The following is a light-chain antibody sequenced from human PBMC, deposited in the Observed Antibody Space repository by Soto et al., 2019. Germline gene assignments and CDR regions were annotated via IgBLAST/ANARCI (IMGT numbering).Light chain of an antibody. CDR2: WAS. V-gene: IGKV4-1*01. Sequence: DIVIIQSPDSPAVSLGARATINCNSSRSFLYSSNNKNYLAWYQQKPGQPPKLLIYWASTRESGVPDRFSGSGSGTDFTLTISSLQAEDVAVYYCQQYYSTPTFGQGTRLEIK. J-gene: IGKJ5*01. CDR3: QQYYSTPT. CDR1: RSFLYSSNNKNY.